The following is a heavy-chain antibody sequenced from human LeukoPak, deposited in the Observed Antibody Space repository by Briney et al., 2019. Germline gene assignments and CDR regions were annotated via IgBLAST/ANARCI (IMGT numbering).Heavy chain of an antibody. V-gene: IGHV1-2*02. Sequence: ASVKVSCKASGYTFTGYYMHWVRQAPGQGLEWMGWINPNSGGTNYAQKFQGRVTMTRDTSISTAYMELSRLRSDDTAVYYCARANTKYCSSTSCYPDYWGQGTLVTVSS. J-gene: IGHJ4*02. CDR1: GYTFTGYY. CDR2: INPNSGGT. D-gene: IGHD2-2*01. CDR3: ARANTKYCSSTSCYPDY.